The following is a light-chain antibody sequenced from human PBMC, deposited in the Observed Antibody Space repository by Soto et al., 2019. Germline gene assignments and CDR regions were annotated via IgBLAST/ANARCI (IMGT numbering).Light chain of an antibody. CDR1: QSVSNNY. Sequence: EIVLTQSPGTLSLSPGERATLSCRASQSVSNNYLAWFQQTPGQAPRLLIYDTSRRATDIPDRFSGSGSGTDFTLTISRLEPEDSAMYYCQQYGNSPRTSGQGTKVEIK. J-gene: IGKJ1*01. CDR2: DTS. CDR3: QQYGNSPRT. V-gene: IGKV3-20*01.